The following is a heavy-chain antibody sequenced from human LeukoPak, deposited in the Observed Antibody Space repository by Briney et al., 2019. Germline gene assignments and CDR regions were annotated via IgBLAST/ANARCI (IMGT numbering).Heavy chain of an antibody. V-gene: IGHV4-61*02. CDR2: IYATGST. J-gene: IGHJ4*02. CDR3: ARGNPYSSAWSFDY. D-gene: IGHD6-19*01. Sequence: SETLSLTCTVSGGSISSGSYHWSWIRQPAGKGLEWIGRIYATGSTNYNPSLKSRVTMSVDTSKNQFSLKLSSVTAADTAVYYCARGNPYSSAWSFDYWGQGTLVTVSS. CDR1: GGSISSGSYH.